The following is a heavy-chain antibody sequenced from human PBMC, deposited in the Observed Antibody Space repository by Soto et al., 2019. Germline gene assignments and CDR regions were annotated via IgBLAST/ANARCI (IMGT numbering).Heavy chain of an antibody. CDR3: ATGYSSSWYYYGMDV. D-gene: IGHD6-13*01. J-gene: IGHJ6*02. Sequence: QVQLVQSGAEVKKPGASVKVSCKASGYTFTSYDINWVRQATGQGLEWMGWMNPNSGNTGYAQKFQGRFTMTRNTSISTAYMELSSLRSEDTAVYYCATGYSSSWYYYGMDVWGQGTTVTVSS. V-gene: IGHV1-8*01. CDR1: GYTFTSYD. CDR2: MNPNSGNT.